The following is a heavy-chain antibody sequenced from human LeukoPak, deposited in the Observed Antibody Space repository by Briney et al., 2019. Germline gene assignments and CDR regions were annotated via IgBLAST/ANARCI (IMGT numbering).Heavy chain of an antibody. Sequence: GGSLRLSCAASGFSFSSFWMHWVRQAPGKGLVWVSGIKSDGAGTSYVDSVKGRFTISGDNAKNTLDLQMNSLRAEDTAVYYCATIHSRPYWGQGTLVTVSS. V-gene: IGHV3-74*01. J-gene: IGHJ4*02. D-gene: IGHD2-15*01. CDR2: IKSDGAGT. CDR1: GFSFSSFW. CDR3: ATIHSRPY.